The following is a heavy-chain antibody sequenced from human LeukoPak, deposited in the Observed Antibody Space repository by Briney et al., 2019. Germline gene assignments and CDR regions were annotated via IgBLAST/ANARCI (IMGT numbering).Heavy chain of an antibody. V-gene: IGHV3-23*01. CDR1: GFTFSSYA. CDR3: ASGDYPYYFDY. J-gene: IGHJ4*02. D-gene: IGHD2-21*02. CDR2: ILGSGGGDTT. Sequence: GGSLRPSCAASGFTFSSYAMSWVRQAPGKGLEWVPSILGSGGGDTTYYADSVKGRFTISRDNAKNSLYLQMNSLRAEDTAVYYCASGDYPYYFDYWGQGTLVTVSS.